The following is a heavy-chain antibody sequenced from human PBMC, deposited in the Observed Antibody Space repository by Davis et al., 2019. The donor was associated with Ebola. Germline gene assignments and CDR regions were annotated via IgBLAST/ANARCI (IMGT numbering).Heavy chain of an antibody. V-gene: IGHV1-69*04. CDR3: ARESNAGTGGDY. D-gene: IGHD6-13*01. J-gene: IGHJ4*02. Sequence: AASVKVSCKASGYTFTGYYMHWVRQAPGQGLEWMGRIIPILGIANYAQKFQGRVTITADKSTSTAYMELSSLRSEDTAVYYCARESNAGTGGDYWGQGTLVTVSS. CDR2: IIPILGIA. CDR1: GYTFTGYY.